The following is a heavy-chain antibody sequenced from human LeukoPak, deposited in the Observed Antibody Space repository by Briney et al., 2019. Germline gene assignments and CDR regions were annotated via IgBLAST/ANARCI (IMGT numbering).Heavy chain of an antibody. CDR2: ISSNGGST. J-gene: IGHJ4*02. V-gene: IGHV3-64D*06. D-gene: IGHD6-13*01. CDR1: GFTFSTYA. Sequence: GGSLRLSCSASGFTFSTYAMHWVRQAPGKGLEYISAISSNGGSTYYADSVKGRSTISRDNSKNTLYLQMSSLRAEDTAMYYCVNGDQSSWYRTLLYWGQGTLVTVSS. CDR3: VNGDQSSWYRTLLY.